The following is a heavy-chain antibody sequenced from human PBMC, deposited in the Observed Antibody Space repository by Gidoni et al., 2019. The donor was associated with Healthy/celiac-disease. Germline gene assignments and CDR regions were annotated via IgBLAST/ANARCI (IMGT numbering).Heavy chain of an antibody. V-gene: IGHV3-23*01. D-gene: IGHD1-26*01. CDR3: AKIVGATVLSY. J-gene: IGHJ4*02. Sequence: EVQLLESGGGWVQPGGSVRLSCAAAGFTFSSYAMSWVGQAPGKGLEWFSAISGSGCSTYYADSVKGRFTISRDNSKNTLYLQMNSLRAEDTAVYYCAKIVGATVLSYWGQGTLVTVSS. CDR2: ISGSGCST. CDR1: GFTFSSYA.